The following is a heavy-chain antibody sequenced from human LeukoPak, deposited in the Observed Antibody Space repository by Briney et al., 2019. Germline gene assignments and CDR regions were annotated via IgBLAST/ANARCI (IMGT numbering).Heavy chain of an antibody. Sequence: GGSLRLSCAASGFTFSSYAMSWVRQAPGKGLGWVSAISGSGGSTYYADSVKGRFTISRDNSKNTVYLQMNSLRAEDTAVYYCAKGTMVRGVIMLPEYYYYMDVWGKGTTVTVSS. CDR3: AKGTMVRGVIMLPEYYYYMDV. CDR2: ISGSGGST. CDR1: GFTFSSYA. V-gene: IGHV3-23*01. J-gene: IGHJ6*03. D-gene: IGHD3-10*01.